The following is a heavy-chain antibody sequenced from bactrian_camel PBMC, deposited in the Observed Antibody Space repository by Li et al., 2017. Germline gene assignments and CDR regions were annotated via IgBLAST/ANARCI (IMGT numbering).Heavy chain of an antibody. CDR1: GDIY. CDR2: LKWDGTDT. J-gene: IGHJ4*01. V-gene: IGHV3-1*01. Sequence: DVQLVESGGGLVQPGGSLRLSCAASGDIYMSWVRQAPGKGLEWVSTLKWDGTDTYYADFVKGRFTISRANTMNTAYLQMDSLKSEDTAQYYCVALAWGFNYWGQGTQVTVS. CDR3: VALAWGFNY. D-gene: IGHD1*01.